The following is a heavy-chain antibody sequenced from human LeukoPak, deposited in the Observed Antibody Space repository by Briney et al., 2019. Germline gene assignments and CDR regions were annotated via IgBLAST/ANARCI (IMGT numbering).Heavy chain of an antibody. Sequence: GSLRLSCSASGFPFSEQHMEWVRQGAGKGLEWVGRIRNKANSYTTEYAASVKGRFTISRDDSKNSLYLQMNSLKTEDTAVYYCAQSGSYAAFDYWGQGTLVTVSS. CDR1: GFPFSEQH. CDR3: AQSGSYAAFDY. D-gene: IGHD3-16*01. V-gene: IGHV3-72*01. CDR2: IRNKANSYTT. J-gene: IGHJ4*02.